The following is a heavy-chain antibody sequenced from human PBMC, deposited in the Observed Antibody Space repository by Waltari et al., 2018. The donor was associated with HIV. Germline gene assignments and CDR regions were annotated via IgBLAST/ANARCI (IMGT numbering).Heavy chain of an antibody. CDR1: GFTFSSYA. J-gene: IGHJ3*02. CDR2: ISGIGGST. CDR3: AKDKTRESWAFDI. D-gene: IGHD2-2*01. V-gene: IGHV3-23*01. Sequence: EVQLLESGGGLVQPGGSLRLSCAASGFTFSSYAMSWVRRAAGKGVECGSAISGIGGSTYYADSGKVRFTISRDNAKNTLYLQMNSLRAEDTAVYYCAKDKTRESWAFDIWGQWTMVTVSS.